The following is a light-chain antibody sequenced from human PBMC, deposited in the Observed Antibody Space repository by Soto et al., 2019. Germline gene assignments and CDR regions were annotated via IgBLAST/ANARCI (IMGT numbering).Light chain of an antibody. J-gene: IGLJ3*02. V-gene: IGLV2-14*01. Sequence: QSVLTQPASVSGSPGQSITISCTGTSSDVGGYNHVSWYQQHPGKAPKLIIYEVRNRPSGVSNRLSGSKSGNTASLTISGLQADDEADYYCCSYTCSRIRVFGGGTKLTVL. CDR3: CSYTCSRIRV. CDR1: SSDVGGYNH. CDR2: EVR.